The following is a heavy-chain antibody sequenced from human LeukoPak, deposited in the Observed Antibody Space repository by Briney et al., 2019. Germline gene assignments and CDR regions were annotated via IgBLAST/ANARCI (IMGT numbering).Heavy chain of an antibody. J-gene: IGHJ3*02. CDR3: AGGVIHIKGAFDI. D-gene: IGHD2-21*01. CDR2: ISSSSRTI. CDR1: GFTFSSYS. Sequence: GGSLRLSCAASGFTFSSYSMNWVRQAPGKGPEWVSYISSSSRTIYYADSVKGRFTISRDNAKNSLYLQMNSLRAEDTAVYYCAGGVIHIKGAFDIWGQGTMVTVSS. V-gene: IGHV3-48*01.